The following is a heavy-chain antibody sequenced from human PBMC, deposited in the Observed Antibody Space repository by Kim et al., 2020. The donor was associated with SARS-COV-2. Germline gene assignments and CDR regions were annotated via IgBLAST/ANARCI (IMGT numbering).Heavy chain of an antibody. V-gene: IGHV1-58*01. D-gene: IGHD3-10*01. Sequence: QERVTITRDMSTSTVYLELSSLTSEDTAVYYCAASGRLAWFGPPDAFDVWGQGTLVTVSS. J-gene: IGHJ3*01. CDR3: AASGRLAWFGPPDAFDV.